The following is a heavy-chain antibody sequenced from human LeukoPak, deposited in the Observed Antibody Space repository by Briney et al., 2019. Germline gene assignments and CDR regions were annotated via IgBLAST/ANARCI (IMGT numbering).Heavy chain of an antibody. CDR2: IYYNGST. Sequence: SSETLSLTCTVSGGSISSYYWSWIRQPPGKGLEWIGYIYYNGSTNYNPSLKSRVTISVDTSKNQFSLKLSSVTAADTAVYYCARGGIAAAGKGFDYWGQGTLVTVSS. J-gene: IGHJ4*02. V-gene: IGHV4-59*01. CDR1: GGSISSYY. CDR3: ARGGIAAAGKGFDY. D-gene: IGHD6-13*01.